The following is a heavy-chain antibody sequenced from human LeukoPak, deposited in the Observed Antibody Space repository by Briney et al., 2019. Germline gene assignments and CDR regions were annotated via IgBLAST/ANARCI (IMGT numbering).Heavy chain of an antibody. CDR3: AKDPGLEYYDSSGYYPGPDY. CDR2: INRDSSTI. J-gene: IGHJ4*02. CDR1: GFTFSLYS. V-gene: IGHV3-48*01. D-gene: IGHD3-22*01. Sequence: GGSLRLSCAASGFTFSLYSMNWVRQTPGKGLEWVSYINRDSSTIYYRDSVKGRFTISRDNAKNSLYLQMNSLRAEDTAVYYCAKDPGLEYYDSSGYYPGPDYWGQGTLVTVSS.